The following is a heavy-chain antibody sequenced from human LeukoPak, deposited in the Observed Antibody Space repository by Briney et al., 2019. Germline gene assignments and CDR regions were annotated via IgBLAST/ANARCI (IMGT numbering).Heavy chain of an antibody. CDR2: IKQDGSEK. J-gene: IGHJ5*02. CDR1: GFTFSSYW. V-gene: IGHV3-7*01. D-gene: IGHD3-22*01. Sequence: PGGSLRLSCAASGFTFSSYWMSWVRQAPGKGLEWVANIKQDGSEKYYVDSVKGRFTISRDNAKNSLYLQMNSLRAEDTALYYCVREAYYNESSGYDAWGQGTLVTVSS. CDR3: VREAYYNESSGYDA.